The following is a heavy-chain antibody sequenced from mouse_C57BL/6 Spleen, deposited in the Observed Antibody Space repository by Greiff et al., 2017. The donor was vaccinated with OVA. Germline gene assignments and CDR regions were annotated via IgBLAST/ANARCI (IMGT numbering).Heavy chain of an antibody. CDR2: INPNNGGT. D-gene: IGHD2-3*01. J-gene: IGHJ4*01. CDR1: GYTFTDYY. V-gene: IGHV1-26*01. Sequence: EVKLMESGPELVKPGASVKISCKASGYTFTDYYMNWVKQSHGKSLEWIGDINPNNGGTSYNQKFKGKATLTVDKSSSTAYMELRSLTSEDSAVYYCARKGWDSMLDYWGQGTSVTVSS. CDR3: ARKGWDSMLDY.